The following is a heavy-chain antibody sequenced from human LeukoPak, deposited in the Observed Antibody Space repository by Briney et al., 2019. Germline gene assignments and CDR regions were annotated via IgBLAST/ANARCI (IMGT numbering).Heavy chain of an antibody. V-gene: IGHV4-30-4*01. CDR1: GGPISSGDYY. Sequence: PSETLSLTCTVSGGPISSGDYYWSWIRQPPGKGLEWIGYIYYSGSTYYNPSLKSRVTISVDTSKNQFSLKLSSVTAADTAVYYCARAAGSWHTLNFDYWGQGTLVTVSS. CDR3: ARAAGSWHTLNFDY. D-gene: IGHD6-13*01. CDR2: IYYSGST. J-gene: IGHJ4*02.